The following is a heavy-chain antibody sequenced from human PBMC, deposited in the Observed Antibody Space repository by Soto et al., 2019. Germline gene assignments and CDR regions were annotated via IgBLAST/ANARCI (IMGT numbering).Heavy chain of an antibody. CDR2: ISYDGSNK. J-gene: IGHJ4*02. CDR1: GFTFSSYA. CDR3: AKVGGWELDY. V-gene: IGHV3-30*18. D-gene: IGHD1-26*01. Sequence: QVQLVESGGGVVQPGRSLRLSCAASGFTFSSYAMHWVRQAPGKGLEWVAVISYDGSNKYYADSVKGRFIISRDNSKNTLYLQMNSLRAEDTAVYYCAKVGGWELDYWGQGTLVTVSS.